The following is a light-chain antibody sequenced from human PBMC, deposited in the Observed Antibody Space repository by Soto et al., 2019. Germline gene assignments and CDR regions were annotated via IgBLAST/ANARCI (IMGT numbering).Light chain of an antibody. J-gene: IGKJ2*02. CDR3: QQSYSTLWT. V-gene: IGKV1-39*01. CDR2: AAS. Sequence: DIQMTQSPSSLSASVGDRVTITCRASQSISSYLNWYQQKPGKAPKLLIYAASSLQSGVPSRFSGSGSGTDFTLNISSLQPEDFATYYCQQSYSTLWTFGQGTKLEIK. CDR1: QSISSY.